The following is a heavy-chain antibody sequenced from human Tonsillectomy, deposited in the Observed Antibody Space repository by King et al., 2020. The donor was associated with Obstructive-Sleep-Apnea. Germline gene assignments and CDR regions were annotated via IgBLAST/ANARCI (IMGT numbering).Heavy chain of an antibody. V-gene: IGHV1-8*01. Sequence: VQLLESGAEVKKPGASVKVSCKASVYTFTSYDINWVRQATGQVLEWVGWLNPNSGNTGYAQKFQGRVTMTRNTSISTAYMELSSLRSEDTAVYYCAQHHYYGSEKYFQHWGQGTLVTVSS. CDR1: VYTFTSYD. J-gene: IGHJ1*01. CDR2: LNPNSGNT. CDR3: AQHHYYGSEKYFQH. D-gene: IGHD3-10*01.